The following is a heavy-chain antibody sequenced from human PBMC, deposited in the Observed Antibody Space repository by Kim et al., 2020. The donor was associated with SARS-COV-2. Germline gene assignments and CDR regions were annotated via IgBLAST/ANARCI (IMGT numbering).Heavy chain of an antibody. D-gene: IGHD5-12*01. V-gene: IGHV4-34*01. J-gene: IGHJ4*02. CDR3: ARGTLGRGGYDPHTVDY. Sequence: RKSRVTIAVDTSKNQFALKRSSVTAADTAVYYCARGTLGRGGYDPHTVDYWGQGTLVTVSS.